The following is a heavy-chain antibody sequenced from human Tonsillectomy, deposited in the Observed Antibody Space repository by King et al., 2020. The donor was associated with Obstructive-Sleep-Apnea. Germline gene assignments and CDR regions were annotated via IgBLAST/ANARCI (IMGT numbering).Heavy chain of an antibody. D-gene: IGHD3-10*01. J-gene: IGHJ4*02. CDR1: GFTFKSYR. CDR3: ARGIGFNGSGSYLGY. CDR2: ISGSSNTI. Sequence: EVQLVESGGGLVRPGGSLRLSCAASGFTFKSYRMTWVRQAPGKGLEWVSYISGSSNTIFYADSVRGRFTISRDNAKNSLYLQMKSLRVEDTAVYYCARGIGFNGSGSYLGYWGQGTLVTVSS. V-gene: IGHV3-48*04.